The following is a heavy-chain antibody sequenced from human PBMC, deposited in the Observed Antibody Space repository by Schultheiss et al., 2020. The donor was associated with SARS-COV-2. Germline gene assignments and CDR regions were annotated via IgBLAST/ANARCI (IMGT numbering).Heavy chain of an antibody. J-gene: IGHJ3*02. V-gene: IGHV3-11*05. CDR1: GFTVSSNY. CDR3: ARAYCSSTSCRRPDAFDI. D-gene: IGHD2-2*01. Sequence: GGSLRLSCAASGFTVSSNYMSWVRQAPGKGLEWVSYISSSSSYTNYADSVKGRFTISRDNAKNSLYLQMNSLRAEDTAVYYCARAYCSSTSCRRPDAFDIWGQGTMVTVSS. CDR2: ISSSSSYT.